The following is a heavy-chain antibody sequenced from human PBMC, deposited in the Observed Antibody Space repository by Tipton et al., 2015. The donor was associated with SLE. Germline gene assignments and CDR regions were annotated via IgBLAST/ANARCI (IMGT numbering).Heavy chain of an antibody. CDR1: GGSISSYY. CDR2: IYYSGST. D-gene: IGHD6-13*01. J-gene: IGHJ4*02. CDR3: ARDAIAAAGTFDY. V-gene: IGHV4-59*01. Sequence: LRLSCTVSGGSISSYYLGWIRQPPGKGLEWIGSIYYSGSTNYNPSLKSRVTISVDTSKNQFSLKLSSVTAADTAVYYCARDAIAAAGTFDYWGQGTLVTVSS.